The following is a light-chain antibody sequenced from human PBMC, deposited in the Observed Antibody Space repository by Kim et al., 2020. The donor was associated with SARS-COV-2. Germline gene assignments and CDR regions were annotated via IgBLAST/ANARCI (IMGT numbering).Light chain of an antibody. J-gene: IGKJ4*01. Sequence: TLSLSPGERATLSCRASQSVNSNLAWYQQKPGQVPRLLIHDASYRATGIPARFSGSGSGTDFTLTISSLEPEDFAVYYCQQRGKTFGGGTKVEIK. CDR1: QSVNSN. CDR3: QQRGKT. V-gene: IGKV3-11*01. CDR2: DAS.